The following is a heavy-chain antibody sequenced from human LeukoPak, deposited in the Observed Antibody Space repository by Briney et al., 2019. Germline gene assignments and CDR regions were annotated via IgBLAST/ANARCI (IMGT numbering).Heavy chain of an antibody. CDR1: GFTFSSYA. D-gene: IGHD6-19*01. V-gene: IGHV3-23*01. CDR3: AKDNARQWLAMYYFDY. Sequence: GGSLRLSCAASGFTFSSYAMSWVRQAPGKGLEWVSAISGSGGSTYYADSVKGRFTISRDNSKNTLYLQMNSLRAEDTAVYYCAKDNARQWLAMYYFDYWGQGTLVTVSS. CDR2: ISGSGGST. J-gene: IGHJ4*02.